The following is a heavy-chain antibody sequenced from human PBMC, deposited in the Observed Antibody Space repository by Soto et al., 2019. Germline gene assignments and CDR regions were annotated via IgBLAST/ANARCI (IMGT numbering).Heavy chain of an antibody. CDR2: ISGSGDST. D-gene: IGHD6-6*01. V-gene: IGHV3-23*01. CDR3: AKRSSSSTFDY. Sequence: GMYLRLFYTAYEFTLRRSAMGWVRQAPGKGLEWVATISGSGDSTYYADSVQGRLTISRDNSKNTLYLQMNSLRAEDTAVYYCAKRSSSSTFDYWGQGT. J-gene: IGHJ4*02. CDR1: EFTLRRSA.